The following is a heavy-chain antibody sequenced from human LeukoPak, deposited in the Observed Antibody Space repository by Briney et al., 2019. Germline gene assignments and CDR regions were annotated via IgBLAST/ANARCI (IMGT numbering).Heavy chain of an antibody. Sequence: PSETLSLTCAVSGGSISSGGYSWSWIRQPPGKGLEWIGYIYHSGSTYYNPSLKSRVTISVDRSKNQFSLKLSSVTAADTAVYYCARRSSTVTTRNYFDYWGQGTTVTVSS. D-gene: IGHD4-17*01. CDR3: ARRSSTVTTRNYFDY. J-gene: IGHJ4*03. V-gene: IGHV4-30-2*01. CDR1: GGSISSGGYS. CDR2: IYHSGST.